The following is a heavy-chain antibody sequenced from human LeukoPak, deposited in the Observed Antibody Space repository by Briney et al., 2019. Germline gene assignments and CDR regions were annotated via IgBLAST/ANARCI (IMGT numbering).Heavy chain of an antibody. D-gene: IGHD3-9*01. Sequence: PGGSLRLSCAASGFTFSSYWMHWVRQAPGKGLEWVSSISTSRSYIYYADSVKGRFIISRDNAKHSLYLQMNSLRAEDTAVYYCARDPPILTGPYYYYMDVWGKGHTVTISS. J-gene: IGHJ6*03. V-gene: IGHV3-21*06. CDR3: ARDPPILTGPYYYYMDV. CDR1: GFTFSSYW. CDR2: ISTSRSYI.